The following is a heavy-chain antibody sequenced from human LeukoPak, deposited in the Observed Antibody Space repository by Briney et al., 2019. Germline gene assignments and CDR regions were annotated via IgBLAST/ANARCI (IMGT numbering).Heavy chain of an antibody. CDR1: GGSISSGSYY. CDR3: ARVRLNDYVWGSYRFGGYYFDY. J-gene: IGHJ4*02. D-gene: IGHD3-16*02. Sequence: SETLSLTCTVSGGSISSGSYYWSWIRQPAGKGLEWIGRIYTSGSTNYNPSLRSRVTISVDTSKNQFSLKLSSATAADTAVYYCARVRLNDYVWGSYRFGGYYFDYWGQGTLVTVSS. V-gene: IGHV4-61*02. CDR2: IYTSGST.